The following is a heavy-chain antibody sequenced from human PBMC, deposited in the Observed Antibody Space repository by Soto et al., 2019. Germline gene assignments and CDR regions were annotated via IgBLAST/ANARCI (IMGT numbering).Heavy chain of an antibody. CDR1: GYSFTSYW. J-gene: IGHJ3*02. V-gene: IGHV5-51*01. CDR3: ASTAGVLKVYDAFDI. D-gene: IGHD2-8*01. Sequence: GESLKISCKGSGYSFTSYWIGWVRQMPGKGLEWMGIIYPGESDTRYSPSFQGQVTISADKSISTAYLQWSSLKASDTAMYYCASTAGVLKVYDAFDIWGQGTMVTVSS. CDR2: IYPGESDT.